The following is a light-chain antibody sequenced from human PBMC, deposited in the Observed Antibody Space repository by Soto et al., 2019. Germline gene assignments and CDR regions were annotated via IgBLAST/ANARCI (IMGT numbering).Light chain of an antibody. CDR3: GTWDSSLSADI. CDR2: ENN. J-gene: IGLJ2*01. Sequence: QSVLTQPPSVSAAPGQTVTISCSGSSSNIGNNYVSWYQQVPGTAPKHLIYENNRRPAGIPDRFSGSKSGTSATLGITGLQTGDEADYYCGTWDSSLSADIFGGGTKVTVL. V-gene: IGLV1-51*02. CDR1: SSNIGNNY.